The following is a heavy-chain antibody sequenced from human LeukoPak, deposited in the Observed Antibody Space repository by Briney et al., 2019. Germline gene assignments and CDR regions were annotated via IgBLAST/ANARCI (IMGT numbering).Heavy chain of an antibody. CDR1: GGTFSSYA. Sequence: ASVTVSCKASGGTFSSYAISWVRQAPGQGLEWMGRIIPIFGTANYAQKFQGRVTITADKSTSTAYMELSSLRSEDTAVYYCARDFSRYYYMDVWGKGTTVTVSS. V-gene: IGHV1-69*06. D-gene: IGHD3-3*01. CDR2: IIPIFGTA. CDR3: ARDFSRYYYMDV. J-gene: IGHJ6*03.